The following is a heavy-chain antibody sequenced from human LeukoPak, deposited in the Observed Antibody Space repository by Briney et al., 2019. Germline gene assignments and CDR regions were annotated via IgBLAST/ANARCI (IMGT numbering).Heavy chain of an antibody. D-gene: IGHD1-26*01. J-gene: IGHJ3*02. Sequence: SQTLSLTCAISGDSVSSNSATWNWIRQSPSRGLEWLGRTYYKSKSYNDYAVSVKSRITINSDTSKNQFSLQLNSVTPEDTAVYYCGRVSSPWSPRDAFDIWGQGTMVTVSP. CDR3: GRVSSPWSPRDAFDI. CDR1: GDSVSSNSAT. V-gene: IGHV6-1*01. CDR2: TYYKSKSYN.